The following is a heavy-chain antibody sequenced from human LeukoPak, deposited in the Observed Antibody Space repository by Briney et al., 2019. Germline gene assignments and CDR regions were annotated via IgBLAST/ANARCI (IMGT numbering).Heavy chain of an antibody. Sequence: SETLSLTCSVSGASVTGTVCYWGWIRQPPGRGLEWIGEMYYSGTAYYKPSLKSRVTISADTSKNQFSLRLTSVTAADTAVYSCVRRWYCRGTNCYKETGSASGGKETRVTV. CDR3: VRRWYCRGTNCYKETGSAS. D-gene: IGHD2-2*02. CDR2: MYYSGTA. CDR1: GASVTGTVCY. J-gene: IGHJ5*01. V-gene: IGHV4-39*01.